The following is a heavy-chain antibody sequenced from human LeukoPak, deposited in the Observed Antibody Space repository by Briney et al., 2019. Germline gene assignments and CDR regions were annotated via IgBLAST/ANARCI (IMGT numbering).Heavy chain of an antibody. D-gene: IGHD3-3*01. V-gene: IGHV1-69*04. CDR3: ARVPYYDSDNYYFDY. CDR1: GGTFSSYA. Sequence: GASVKVSCKASGGTFSSYAISWVRQAPGQGLEWMGRIIPILGIANYAQKFQGRVTITADKSTSTAYMELSSLRSEDTAVYYRARVPYYDSDNYYFDYWGQGTLVTVSS. J-gene: IGHJ4*02. CDR2: IIPILGIA.